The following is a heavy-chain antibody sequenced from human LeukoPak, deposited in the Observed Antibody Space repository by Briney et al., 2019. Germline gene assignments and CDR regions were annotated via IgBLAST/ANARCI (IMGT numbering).Heavy chain of an antibody. Sequence: GGSLRLSCAASGFTFDDYAMRWVRQAPGEGLEWVSGISWNSGSIGYADSVKGRFTISRDNAKNSLYLQMNSLRAEDTALYYCAKGPAYYYDSSGYPFDYWGQGTLVTVSS. D-gene: IGHD3-22*01. CDR3: AKGPAYYYDSSGYPFDY. V-gene: IGHV3-9*01. CDR1: GFTFDDYA. CDR2: ISWNSGSI. J-gene: IGHJ4*02.